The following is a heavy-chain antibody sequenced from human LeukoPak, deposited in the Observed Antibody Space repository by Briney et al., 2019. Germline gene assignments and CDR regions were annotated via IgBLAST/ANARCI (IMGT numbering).Heavy chain of an antibody. V-gene: IGHV3-23*01. D-gene: IGHD6-19*01. CDR2: ISGSGGNT. CDR1: GFTFSNYA. Sequence: GGSLILSCAASGFTFSNYAMSWVRQAPGKGLEWVSVISGSGGNTYYADSVKGRFTISRDNSKNTLYVQMNSLRDEDTAVYYCAKDRGIAVAGNEFDYWGQGTLVTVSS. J-gene: IGHJ4*02. CDR3: AKDRGIAVAGNEFDY.